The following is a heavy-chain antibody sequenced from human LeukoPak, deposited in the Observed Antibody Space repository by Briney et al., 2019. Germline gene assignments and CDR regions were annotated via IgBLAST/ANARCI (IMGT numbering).Heavy chain of an antibody. Sequence: SETLSLTCAVYGGSFSGYYWSWIRQPPGKGLEWIGEINHSGSTNYNPSLKSRVTISVDTSKNQFSLKLSSVTAADTAVYYCARDLSYSSGYLDWGQGTLVTVSS. CDR2: INHSGST. V-gene: IGHV4-34*01. CDR1: GGSFSGYY. J-gene: IGHJ4*02. D-gene: IGHD3-22*01. CDR3: ARDLSYSSGYLD.